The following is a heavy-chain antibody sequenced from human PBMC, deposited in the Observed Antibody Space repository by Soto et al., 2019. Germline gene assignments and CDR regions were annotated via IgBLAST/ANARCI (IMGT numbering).Heavy chain of an antibody. V-gene: IGHV3-30*18. Sequence: SLRLSCAASGFTFSSYGMHWVRQAPGKGLEWVAVISYDGSNKYYADSVKGRFTISRDNSKNTLYLQMNSLRAEDTAVYYCAKSLPTPFDYWGQGTLVTVSS. CDR2: ISYDGSNK. CDR1: GFTFSSYG. J-gene: IGHJ4*02. CDR3: AKSLPTPFDY.